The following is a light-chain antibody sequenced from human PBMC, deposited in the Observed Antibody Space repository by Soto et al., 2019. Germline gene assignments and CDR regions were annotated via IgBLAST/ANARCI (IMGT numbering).Light chain of an antibody. Sequence: DIQMTQSPSSLSASVGDRGTITFRASQGISNYLAWYQQKPGKAPKLLIYDASNLETGVPSRFSGSGSGTDFTFTISSLQPEDIATYYCQQYDNLPFTFGQGTRLEIK. J-gene: IGKJ5*01. CDR1: QGISNY. CDR2: DAS. V-gene: IGKV1-33*01. CDR3: QQYDNLPFT.